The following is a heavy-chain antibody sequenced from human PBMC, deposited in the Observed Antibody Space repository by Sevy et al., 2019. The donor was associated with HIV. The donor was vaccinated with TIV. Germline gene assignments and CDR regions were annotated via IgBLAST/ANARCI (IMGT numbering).Heavy chain of an antibody. V-gene: IGHV3-48*03. CDR1: GFTFSSYE. CDR2: ISNSGTSM. Sequence: GGSLRLSCVASGFTFSSYEMNWVRQAPGKGLEWVSCISNSGTSMYYSDSVKGRFTISGDNARNSLYLQMNSLRAEDTAVYYCARDLPPSATTVAHFDCWGQGTLVTVSS. J-gene: IGHJ4*02. CDR3: ARDLPPSATTVAHFDC. D-gene: IGHD4-17*01.